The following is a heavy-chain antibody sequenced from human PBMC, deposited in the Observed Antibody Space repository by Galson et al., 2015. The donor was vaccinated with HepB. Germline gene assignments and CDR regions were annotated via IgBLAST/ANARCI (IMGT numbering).Heavy chain of an antibody. D-gene: IGHD5-18*01. CDR3: ARDQGYTAMALLEY. Sequence: QSGAEVKKPGESVKVSCKASGYTFTSYAMNWVRQAPGQGLEWMGWVNTNTGNPTYAQGFTGRFVFSLDTSVSTAYLQISSLKAEDTAVYYCARDQGYTAMALLEYWGQGTLVTVSS. J-gene: IGHJ4*02. CDR2: VNTNTGNP. CDR1: GYTFTSYA. V-gene: IGHV7-4-1*02.